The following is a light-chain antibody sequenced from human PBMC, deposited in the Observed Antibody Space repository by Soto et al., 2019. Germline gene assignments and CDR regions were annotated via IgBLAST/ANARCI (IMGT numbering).Light chain of an antibody. CDR3: AGWDDSLNGWV. CDR1: SSNIGSNT. Sequence: QSVLTQPPSASGTPGQRVTISCSGTSSNIGSNTINWYQQLPGTAPKVLIFSNNNRPSGVPDRFSGSKSGTSASLAISGLQSEDEADYYCAGWDDSLNGWVFGGGIQLTVL. V-gene: IGLV1-44*01. CDR2: SNN. J-gene: IGLJ3*02.